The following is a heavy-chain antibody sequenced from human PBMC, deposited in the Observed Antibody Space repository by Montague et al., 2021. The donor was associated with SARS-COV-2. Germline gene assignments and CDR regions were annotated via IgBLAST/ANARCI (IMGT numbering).Heavy chain of an antibody. V-gene: IGHV4-61*01. J-gene: IGHJ6*02. Sequence: SETLSLTCSVCGGSVSSGSCYWSWIRQPPGKGLEWIGYIYYNGSTNYKPSLKSRVTISGDTSKNQLSLKVRSVTAADTAVYYCARVGLKSADYFYFGLDVWGQGTTVTVSS. CDR3: ARVGLKSADYFYFGLDV. CDR1: GGSVSSGSCY. CDR2: IYYNGST.